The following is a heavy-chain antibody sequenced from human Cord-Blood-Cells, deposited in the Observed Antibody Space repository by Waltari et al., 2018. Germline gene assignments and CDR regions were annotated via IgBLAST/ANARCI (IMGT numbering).Heavy chain of an antibody. CDR2: IKQDGSEK. D-gene: IGHD6-13*01. J-gene: IGHJ3*02. CDR1: GFTSSSYW. CDR3: ARESSYDAFDI. Sequence: EVQLVESGGGLVQPGGSLRLSCAAPGFTSSSYWMSWVRQAPGKGLEWVANIKQDGSEKYYVDSVKGRFTISRDNAKNSLYLQMNSLRAEDTAVYYCARESSYDAFDIWGQGTMVTVSS. V-gene: IGHV3-7*01.